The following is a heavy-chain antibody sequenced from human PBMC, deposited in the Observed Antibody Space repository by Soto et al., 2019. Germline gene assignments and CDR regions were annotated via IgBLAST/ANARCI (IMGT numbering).Heavy chain of an antibody. J-gene: IGHJ3*02. Sequence: EVQLVESGGGLVKPGGSLRLSCAASGFTFSSYSMNWVRQAPGKGLEWVSSISCSSSYIYYADSVKGRFTISRDNAKNSVYLQMTSLRAEDTAVYYCASSYYYGSGSQNDAFDIWGQGTMVTVSS. D-gene: IGHD3-10*01. V-gene: IGHV3-21*01. CDR3: ASSYYYGSGSQNDAFDI. CDR2: ISCSSSYI. CDR1: GFTFSSYS.